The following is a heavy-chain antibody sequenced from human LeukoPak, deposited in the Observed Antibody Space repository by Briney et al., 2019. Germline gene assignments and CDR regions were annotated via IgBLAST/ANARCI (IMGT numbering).Heavy chain of an antibody. V-gene: IGHV4-30-4*08. CDR1: GGSISSGDYY. J-gene: IGHJ3*02. Sequence: KSSETLSLTCTVSGGSISSGDYYWSWIRQPPGKGLGWIGYIYYSGSTYYNPSLKSRVTISVDTSKNQFSLKLSSVTAADTAVYYCARVSNYPHDAFDIWGQGTMVTVSS. CDR3: ARVSNYPHDAFDI. D-gene: IGHD4-11*01. CDR2: IYYSGST.